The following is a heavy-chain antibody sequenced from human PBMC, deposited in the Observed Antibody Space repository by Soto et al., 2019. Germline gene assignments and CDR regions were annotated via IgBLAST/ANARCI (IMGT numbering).Heavy chain of an antibody. CDR1: GFTFGRYS. CDR3: ARDNGMAGSFDP. Sequence: LRLFCAASGFTFGRYSMNWVRQAPGKGLEWVSYITGSSSTKFYADSVKGRFTISRDNAKNSLYLQMNSLRDEDTAVYYCARDNGMAGSFDPWGQGTLVTVSS. J-gene: IGHJ5*02. D-gene: IGHD2-8*01. V-gene: IGHV3-48*02. CDR2: ITGSSSTK.